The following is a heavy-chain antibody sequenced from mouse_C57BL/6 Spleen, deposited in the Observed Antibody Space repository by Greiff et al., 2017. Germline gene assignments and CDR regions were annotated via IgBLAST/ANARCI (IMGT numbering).Heavy chain of an antibody. Sequence: VQLQQSGAELVRPGTSVKVSCKASGYAFTNYLIEWVKQRPGQGLEWIGVINPGSGGTNYNEKFKGKATLTADKSSSTAYMQLSSLTSEDSAVYFCAREGITTVVEGYFDYWGQGTTLTVSS. CDR3: AREGITTVVEGYFDY. V-gene: IGHV1-54*01. CDR1: GYAFTNYL. J-gene: IGHJ2*01. D-gene: IGHD1-1*01. CDR2: INPGSGGT.